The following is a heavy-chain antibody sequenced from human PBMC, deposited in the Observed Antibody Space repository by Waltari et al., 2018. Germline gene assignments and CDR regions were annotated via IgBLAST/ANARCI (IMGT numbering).Heavy chain of an antibody. Sequence: QVQLVESGGGVVQPGRSLRLSCAASGFTFSSYGMHWVRQAPGKELEWVAVIWYDGSNKYYADSVKGRFTISRDNSKNTLYLQMNSLRAEDTAVYYCARDLFLGATRGNWFDPWGQGTLVTVSS. CDR1: GFTFSSYG. CDR3: ARDLFLGATRGNWFDP. V-gene: IGHV3-33*01. J-gene: IGHJ5*02. CDR2: IWYDGSNK. D-gene: IGHD1-26*01.